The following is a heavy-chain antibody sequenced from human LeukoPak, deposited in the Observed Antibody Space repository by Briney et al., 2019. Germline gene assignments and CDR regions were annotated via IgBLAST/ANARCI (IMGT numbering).Heavy chain of an antibody. CDR3: TTAYYYDSLQGDY. Sequence: GGSLRLSCAASGFTFSNAWMSWVRQAPGKGLEWVGRIKSKTDGGTTDYAAPVKGRFTISRDDSKNTLYLQMNSLKTEDTAVYYCTTAYYYDSLQGDYWGQGTLVTVSS. V-gene: IGHV3-15*01. J-gene: IGHJ4*02. CDR2: IKSKTDGGTT. D-gene: IGHD3-22*01. CDR1: GFTFSNAW.